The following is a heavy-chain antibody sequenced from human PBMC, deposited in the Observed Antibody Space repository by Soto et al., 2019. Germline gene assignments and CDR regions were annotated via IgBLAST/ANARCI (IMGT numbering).Heavy chain of an antibody. D-gene: IGHD3-16*01. J-gene: IGHJ5*02. CDR3: ARLLTWGGRFDP. Sequence: QVQLQESGPGLVKPSETLSLTCTVSGGSISSYYWSWIRQPPGKGLEWIGYIYYSGSTNYNPSLKSRVTISVDTSKNQFSLKLSSVTAADTAVYYCARLLTWGGRFDPWGQGTLVTVSS. V-gene: IGHV4-59*08. CDR2: IYYSGST. CDR1: GGSISSYY.